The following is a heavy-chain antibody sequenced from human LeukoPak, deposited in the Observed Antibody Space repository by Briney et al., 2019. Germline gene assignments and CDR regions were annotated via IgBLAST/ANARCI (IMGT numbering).Heavy chain of an antibody. D-gene: IGHD3-10*01. CDR3: AKERRAGSYDY. V-gene: IGHV3-48*03. J-gene: IGHJ4*02. Sequence: GGSLRLSCAASGFTFSSYEMSWVRQAPGKGLEWVSYISSSGSTIYYADSVKGRFTISRDNSKNTLYLQMNSLRAEDTAVYYCAKERRAGSYDYWGQGTLVTVSS. CDR2: ISSSGSTI. CDR1: GFTFSSYE.